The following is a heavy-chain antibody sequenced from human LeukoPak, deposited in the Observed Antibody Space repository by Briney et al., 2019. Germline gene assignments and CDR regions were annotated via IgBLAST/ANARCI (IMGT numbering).Heavy chain of an antibody. Sequence: GGSLRLSCAASGFTFSSYGMHWVRQAPGKGLEWVAFIRYDGSNKYYADSVKGRFTISRDNAKNSLYLQMNSLRAEDTAVYYCAREIGGGSYWGASGAQGPLATFPS. CDR1: GFTFSSYG. CDR3: AREIGGGSYWGAS. CDR2: IRYDGSNK. V-gene: IGHV3-30*02. J-gene: IGHJ4*02. D-gene: IGHD1-26*01.